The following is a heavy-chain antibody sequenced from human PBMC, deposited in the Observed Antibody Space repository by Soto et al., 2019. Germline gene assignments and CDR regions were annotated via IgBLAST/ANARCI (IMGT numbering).Heavy chain of an antibody. V-gene: IGHV1-46*01. Sequence: QVQLVQSGAEVKKPGASVKVSCKASGYTFTSYYMHWVRQAPGQGLEWMGIINPSGGSTSYAQKFQGRVTMTRDTSTSTVYMELSSLRSEDTAVYYCARARVVGVVAAPYPDYGDYGRGYWGQGTLVTVSS. CDR2: INPSGGST. J-gene: IGHJ4*02. CDR1: GYTFTSYY. D-gene: IGHD4-17*01. CDR3: ARARVVGVVAAPYPDYGDYGRGY.